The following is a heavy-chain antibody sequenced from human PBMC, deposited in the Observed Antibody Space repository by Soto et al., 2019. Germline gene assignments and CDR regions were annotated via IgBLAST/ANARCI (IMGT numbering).Heavy chain of an antibody. CDR3: AGTVEIPYYHGMDV. Sequence: QVQLVQSGAEVKKPGSSVRVSCKASGGTLRSHAINWVRQAPGQGLEWMGGIIPIFGSPCYAQKFQGRVTFTADESSVTAYMELSNLRSEDTAVYCCAGTVEIPYYHGMDVWGQGTTVTVSS. D-gene: IGHD4-4*01. CDR2: IIPIFGSP. V-gene: IGHV1-69*01. CDR1: GGTLRSHA. J-gene: IGHJ6*02.